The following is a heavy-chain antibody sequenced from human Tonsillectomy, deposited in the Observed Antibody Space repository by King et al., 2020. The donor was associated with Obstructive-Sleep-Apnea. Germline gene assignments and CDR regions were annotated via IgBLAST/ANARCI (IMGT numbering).Heavy chain of an antibody. D-gene: IGHD5-18*01. CDR2: IYSGGST. CDR1: GFTVSSNY. J-gene: IGHJ6*02. V-gene: IGHV3-66*01. CDR3: ARDLVDTTMITSYYYYGMDV. Sequence: VQLVESGGGLVQPGGSLRLSCAASGFTVSSNYMSWVRQAPGKGLEWVSIIYSGGSTYYTDSLRGRFTTSKDNFKTTLYLQMNSLRAEDTAVYYCARDLVDTTMITSYYYYGMDVWGQGTTVTVSS.